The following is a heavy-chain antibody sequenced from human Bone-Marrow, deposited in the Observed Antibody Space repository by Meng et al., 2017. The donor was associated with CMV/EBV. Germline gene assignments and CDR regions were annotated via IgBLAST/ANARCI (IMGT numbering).Heavy chain of an antibody. D-gene: IGHD5-18*01. CDR2: IIPIFGTA. V-gene: IGHV1-69*05. CDR3: ARGVVDTAMVYAPSIGDNWFDP. CDR1: GGTFSSYA. Sequence: SVKVSCKASGGTFSSYAISWVRQAPGQGLEWMGGIIPIFGTANYAQKFQGRVTITTDESTSTAYMELSSLRAEDTAVYYCARGVVDTAMVYAPSIGDNWFDPWGQGTLVTVSS. J-gene: IGHJ5*02.